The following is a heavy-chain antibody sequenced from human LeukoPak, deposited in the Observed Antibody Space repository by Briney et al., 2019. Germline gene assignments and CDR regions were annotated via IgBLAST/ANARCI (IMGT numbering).Heavy chain of an antibody. J-gene: IGHJ5*02. CDR2: INHSGST. D-gene: IGHD3-10*01. Sequence: SETLSLTCAVYGGSFSGYYWSWIRQPPGKGLEWIGEINHSGSTNYNPSLKSRVTISVDTSKNQFSLKLSSVTAADTAVYYCARGKGYGSGSYYSSSDWFGPWGQGTLVTVSS. CDR3: ARGKGYGSGSYYSSSDWFGP. V-gene: IGHV4-34*01. CDR1: GGSFSGYY.